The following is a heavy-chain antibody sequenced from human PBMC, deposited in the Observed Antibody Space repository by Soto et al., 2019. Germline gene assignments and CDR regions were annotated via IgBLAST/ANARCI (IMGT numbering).Heavy chain of an antibody. CDR2: IYYSGST. CDR1: GGSISSGGYY. CDR3: ARSTILRQAFGI. Sequence: PSETLSLTCTVSGGSISSGGYYWSWIRQHPGKGLEWIGYIYYSGSTYYNPSLKSRVTISVDTSKNQFSLKLSSVTAASTAVYYCARSTILRQAFGIWGQGTMVTVSS. V-gene: IGHV4-31*03. J-gene: IGHJ3*02. D-gene: IGHD3-3*01.